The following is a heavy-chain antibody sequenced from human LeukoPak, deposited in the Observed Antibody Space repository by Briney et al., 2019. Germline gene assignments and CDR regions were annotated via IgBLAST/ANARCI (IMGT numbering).Heavy chain of an antibody. CDR1: GGSISSSNW. V-gene: IGHV4-4*02. J-gene: IGHJ4*02. CDR3: ARYGSESYSLVFDY. CDR2: IYHSGST. Sequence: SETLSLTCAVSGGSISSSNWWSWVRQPPGKGLEWIGEIYHSGSTNYNPSLKSRVTISVDKSKNQFSLKLNSVTAADTAVYYCARYGSESYSLVFDYWGQGTLVTVSS. D-gene: IGHD3-10*01.